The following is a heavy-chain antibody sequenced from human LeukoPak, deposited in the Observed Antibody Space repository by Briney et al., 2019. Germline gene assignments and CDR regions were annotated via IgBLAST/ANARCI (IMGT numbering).Heavy chain of an antibody. CDR3: ARFSSGWYYFDY. J-gene: IGHJ4*02. D-gene: IGHD6-19*01. CDR2: ISSRSSHT. Sequence: GGSLRLSCAASGFTFSDYYMSWIRQALGKGLEWVSYISSRSSHTNYADSVKGRFTISRDNAKNSLYLQTNSLRAEDTAVYYCARFSSGWYYFDYWGQGTLVTVSS. V-gene: IGHV3-11*03. CDR1: GFTFSDYY.